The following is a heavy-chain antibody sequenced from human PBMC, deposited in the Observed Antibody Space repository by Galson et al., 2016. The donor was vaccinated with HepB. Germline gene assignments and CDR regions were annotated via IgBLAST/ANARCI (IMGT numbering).Heavy chain of an antibody. J-gene: IGHJ4*02. D-gene: IGHD3-16*02. CDR3: ARSLFWGSYRCFDY. CDR1: GYTFTSYT. V-gene: IGHV1-3*01. Sequence: SVKVSCTASGYTFTSYTMHWVRQAPGQRLEWMGWINAGNGNTKYSQKFQGRVIITRDTSSSTAYMELRSLRSEDTAVYYCARSLFWGSYRCFDYWGQGTLVTVSS. CDR2: INAGNGNT.